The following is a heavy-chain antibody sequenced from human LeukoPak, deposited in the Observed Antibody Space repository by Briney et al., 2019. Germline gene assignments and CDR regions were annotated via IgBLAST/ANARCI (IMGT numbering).Heavy chain of an antibody. CDR2: IYYSGST. CDR3: ARQYTGIDY. Sequence: SQTLSLTCTVPGGSISSGSYYWSWIRQPPGKGLEWIGSIYYSGSTYYNPSLKSRVTISVDTSKNQFSLKLSSVTATDTAVFYCARQYTGIDYWGQGTLVTVSS. V-gene: IGHV4-39*01. D-gene: IGHD2-2*02. CDR1: GGSISSGSYY. J-gene: IGHJ4*02.